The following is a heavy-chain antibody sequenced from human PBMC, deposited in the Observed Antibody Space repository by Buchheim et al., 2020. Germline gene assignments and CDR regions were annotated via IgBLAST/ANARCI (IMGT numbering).Heavy chain of an antibody. Sequence: QVQLQESGPGLVKPSQTLSLTCTVSGGSISSGGYYWSWIRQHPGKGLEWIGYIYYSGSTYYNPSLNSRVILSVDTPKNQFSLKLSSVTAADTAVYYCARGQTIFGVVTHLGFDYWGQGTL. J-gene: IGHJ4*02. CDR1: GGSISSGGYY. D-gene: IGHD3-3*01. V-gene: IGHV4-31*03. CDR3: ARGQTIFGVVTHLGFDY. CDR2: IYYSGST.